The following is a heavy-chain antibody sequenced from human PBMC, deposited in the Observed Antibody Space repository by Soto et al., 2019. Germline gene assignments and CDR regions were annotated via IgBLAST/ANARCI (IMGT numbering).Heavy chain of an antibody. J-gene: IGHJ4*02. CDR1: GFTFSSYA. V-gene: IGHV3-30-3*01. Sequence: QVQLVESGGGVVQPGRSPRLSCAASGFTFSSYAMHWVRQAPGEGLEWVAVISYDGSNKYYADSVKGRFTISRDNSKNTLYLQMNSLRAEDTAVYYCARDLVYSSRITDYWGQGTLVTVSS. CDR2: ISYDGSNK. D-gene: IGHD6-13*01. CDR3: ARDLVYSSRITDY.